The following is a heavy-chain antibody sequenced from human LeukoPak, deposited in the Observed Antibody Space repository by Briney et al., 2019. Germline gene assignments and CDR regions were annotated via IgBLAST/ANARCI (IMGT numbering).Heavy chain of an antibody. D-gene: IGHD6-13*01. CDR2: INPNSGGT. Sequence: GASVKVSCKASGYTFTGYYMHWVRQAPGQGLEWMGWINPNSGGTNYAQKFQGRVTMTRDTSISTAYMELSRLRSDDTAVYYCASLPLPGIAAATRDYWGQGTLVTVSS. V-gene: IGHV1-2*02. CDR1: GYTFTGYY. J-gene: IGHJ4*02. CDR3: ASLPLPGIAAATRDY.